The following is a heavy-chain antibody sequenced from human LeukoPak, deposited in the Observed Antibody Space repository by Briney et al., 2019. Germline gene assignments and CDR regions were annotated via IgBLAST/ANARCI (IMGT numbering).Heavy chain of an antibody. D-gene: IGHD3-10*01. CDR2: ISGSGGST. V-gene: IGHV3-23*01. Sequence: GGSLRLSCAASGFTFSSYAMSWVRQPPGKGLEWVSAISGSGGSTYYADSVKGRFTISRDNSKNTLYLQMNSLRTEDTAVYYCAKTPPARGAYHFDYWGQGTLVTVSS. CDR1: GFTFSSYA. J-gene: IGHJ4*02. CDR3: AKTPPARGAYHFDY.